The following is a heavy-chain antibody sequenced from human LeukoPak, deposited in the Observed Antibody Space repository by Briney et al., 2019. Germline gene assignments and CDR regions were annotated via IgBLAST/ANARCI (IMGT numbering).Heavy chain of an antibody. J-gene: IGHJ6*03. CDR3: AREGYYYYYMDV. V-gene: IGHV3-21*01. Sequence: GGSLRLSCAASTFTFSSYSMNWVRQAPGKGLEWVSSISSSSSYIYYADSVEGRFTISRDNAKNSLYLQMNSLRAEDTAVYYCAREGYYYYYMDVWGKGTTVTVSS. CDR2: ISSSSSYI. CDR1: TFTFSSYS.